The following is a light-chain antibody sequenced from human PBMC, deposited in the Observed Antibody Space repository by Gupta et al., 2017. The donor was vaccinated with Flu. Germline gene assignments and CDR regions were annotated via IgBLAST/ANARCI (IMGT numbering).Light chain of an antibody. V-gene: IGLV3-19*01. CDR3: NSRDSTDNHQAV. CDR1: SPRNSY. J-gene: IGLJ2*01. CDR2: AKN. Sequence: SSMLTQDLVGSVALGQTVRITCQGDSPRNSYASWYQQKPGQAPVLVIYAKNIRPSGIPDRFSGSSSGNTASLTITGAQAEDEADYYCNSRDSTDNHQAVFGGGTKLTVL.